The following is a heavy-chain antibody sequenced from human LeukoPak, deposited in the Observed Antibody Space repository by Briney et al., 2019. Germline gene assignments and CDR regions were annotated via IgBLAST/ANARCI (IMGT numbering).Heavy chain of an antibody. CDR2: INNSGST. J-gene: IGHJ4*02. V-gene: IGHV4-34*01. CDR3: ARGRYGPRLGN. D-gene: IGHD3-16*01. CDR1: GASFSDSY. Sequence: SETLSLTCAVYGASFSDSYWSWIRQSPEKGLEWIGEINNSGSTSYNPSLNSRVIMSVDRSKNQFSLRLTSVTAADTAVYYCARGRYGPRLGNGGQGTLVTVSA.